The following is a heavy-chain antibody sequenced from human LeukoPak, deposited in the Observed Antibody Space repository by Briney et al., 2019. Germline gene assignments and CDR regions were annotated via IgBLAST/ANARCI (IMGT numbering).Heavy chain of an antibody. D-gene: IGHD2/OR15-2a*01. CDR1: GFTFSSYG. Sequence: GGSLRLSCAASGFTFSSYGMHWARQAPGKGLEWVALIWYDGSNKYYTDSVKGRLTISRDNSKNTLYLQMNSLRAEDTAIYYCAREGPRGNSQFDYWGQGTLVTVSS. CDR2: IWYDGSNK. J-gene: IGHJ4*02. CDR3: AREGPRGNSQFDY. V-gene: IGHV3-33*01.